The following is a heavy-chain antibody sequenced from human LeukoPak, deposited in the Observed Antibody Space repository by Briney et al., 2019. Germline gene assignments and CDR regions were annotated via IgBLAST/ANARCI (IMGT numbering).Heavy chain of an antibody. D-gene: IGHD3-3*01. CDR1: GFTFSSYA. Sequence: GGSLRLSCAASGFTFSSYAMSWVRQAPGKGLEWVSAISGSGGSTYYADSVKGRFTISRDNSKNTLYQQMNSLRAEDTAVYYCAKLLAYYDFWSGLDYWGQGTLVTVSS. V-gene: IGHV3-23*01. CDR2: ISGSGGST. J-gene: IGHJ4*02. CDR3: AKLLAYYDFWSGLDY.